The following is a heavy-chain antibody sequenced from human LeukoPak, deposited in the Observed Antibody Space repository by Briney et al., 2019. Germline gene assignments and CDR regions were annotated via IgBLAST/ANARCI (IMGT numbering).Heavy chain of an antibody. CDR2: IYPGDSDT. CDR3: ARALVGAATLSY. CDR1: GYSFTTYW. J-gene: IGHJ4*02. Sequence: GESLKISCKGSGYSFTTYWIAWVRQMPGKGLEWMGVIYPGDSDTRYSPSFQGHVTLSADKSISTAYLQWSSLKASDTAIYYCARALVGAATLSYWGQGTLVTVSS. D-gene: IGHD1-26*01. V-gene: IGHV5-51*01.